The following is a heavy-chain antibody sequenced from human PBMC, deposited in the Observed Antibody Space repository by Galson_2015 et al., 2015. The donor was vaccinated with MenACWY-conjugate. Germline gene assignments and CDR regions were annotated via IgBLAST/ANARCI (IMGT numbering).Heavy chain of an antibody. V-gene: IGHV5-51*03. CDR2: VYPGDSET. D-gene: IGHD5-18*01. J-gene: IGHJ3*02. CDR1: GYSFTSYW. Sequence: GAEVKKPGESLKISCKGSGYSFTSYWVGWVRQMPGKGLEWMGIVYPGDSETRYSPSFQGQVTISADKSISTAYLQWSSLKASDTAMYYCARGGFTYGDAFDIWGQGTMVTVSS. CDR3: ARGGFTYGDAFDI.